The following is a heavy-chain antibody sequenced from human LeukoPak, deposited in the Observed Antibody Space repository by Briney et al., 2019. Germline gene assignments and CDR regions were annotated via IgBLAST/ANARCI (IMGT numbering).Heavy chain of an antibody. D-gene: IGHD6-19*01. Sequence: PGGSLRLSCAASGFTVSSYVMSWVRQAPGKGLVWVAGFVGSGVSTNYADSVRGRFTISRDNSKNTVYLQMNSLSAEDTAVYYCAKFSGWPTNFLDSWGQGTLVTVSS. V-gene: IGHV3-23*01. CDR2: FVGSGVST. CDR3: AKFSGWPTNFLDS. J-gene: IGHJ4*02. CDR1: GFTVSSYV.